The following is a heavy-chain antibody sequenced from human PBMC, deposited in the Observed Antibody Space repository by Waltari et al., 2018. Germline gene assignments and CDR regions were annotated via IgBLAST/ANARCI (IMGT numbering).Heavy chain of an antibody. CDR3: ARDRSSDFYYGMDV. D-gene: IGHD3-10*01. CDR1: GFRSSICD. Sequence: QEQLVVSGGGVVQPGGSLSLSCAGSGFRSSICDLNWVRQAPGKGLEWVAVIRYDGSIKKYGDSVKGRFTISKDNSKNTLDLQMNSLRVEDTAVYYCARDRSSDFYYGMDVWGQGTTVTVSS. CDR2: IRYDGSIK. J-gene: IGHJ6*02. V-gene: IGHV3-33*01.